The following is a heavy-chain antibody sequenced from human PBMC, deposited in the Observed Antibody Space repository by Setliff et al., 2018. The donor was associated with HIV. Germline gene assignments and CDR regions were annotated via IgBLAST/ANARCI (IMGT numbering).Heavy chain of an antibody. D-gene: IGHD5-18*01. CDR1: GGSIINNF. V-gene: IGHV4-4*08. CDR3: ARSPGVDTNMAFDL. Sequence: SETLSLTCTVSGGSIINNFWGWIRLPPGKGLEWIGHIYSSGSAEYNPSLKSRVTMSVDASKSQVSLRLTSVTAADAAVYFCARSPGVDTNMAFDLWGQGSLVTVS. CDR2: IYSSGSA. J-gene: IGHJ4*01.